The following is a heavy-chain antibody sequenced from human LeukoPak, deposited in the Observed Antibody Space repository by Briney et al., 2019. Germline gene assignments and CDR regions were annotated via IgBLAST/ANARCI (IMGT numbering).Heavy chain of an antibody. D-gene: IGHD3-10*01. Sequence: SEALSLTCTVSGGSISSSSYYWGWIRQPPGKGLEWIGSIYYSGSTYYNPSLKSRVTISVDTSKNQFSLKLSSVTAADTAVYYCAREITMVRGVSWFDPWGQGTLVTVSS. J-gene: IGHJ5*02. CDR3: AREITMVRGVSWFDP. CDR2: IYYSGST. V-gene: IGHV4-39*02. CDR1: GGSISSSSYY.